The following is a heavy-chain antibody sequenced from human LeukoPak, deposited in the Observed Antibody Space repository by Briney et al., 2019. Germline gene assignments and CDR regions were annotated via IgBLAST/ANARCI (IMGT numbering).Heavy chain of an antibody. V-gene: IGHV1-24*01. D-gene: IGHD1-7*01. CDR3: ATDLWYNWNYVYDY. Sequence: ASVKVSRKVSGYTLTELSMHWVRQAPGKGLGWMGGFDPEDGEIIYAQKFQGRVTMTEDTSTDTAYMELSSLRSEDTAVYYCATDLWYNWNYVYDYWGQGTLVTVSS. CDR1: GYTLTELS. J-gene: IGHJ4*02. CDR2: FDPEDGEI.